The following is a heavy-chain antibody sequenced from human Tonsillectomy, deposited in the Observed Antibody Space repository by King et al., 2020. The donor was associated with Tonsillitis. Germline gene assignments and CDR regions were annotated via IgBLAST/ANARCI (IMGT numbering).Heavy chain of an antibody. J-gene: IGHJ5*02. CDR2: INPHRCVT. CDR1: GYDFTGDY. D-gene: IGHD1-7*01. Sequence: VQLVESGPEVKMPGASVKVSCTASGYDFTGDYMHWLRQAPGQGLEWMGWINPHRCVTKYAQNFSDRVTMTRDTSISAAYMELSSLMSDDTAVYYCARDPRTTRIRGTMGWFDPWGQGTLVTVSS. V-gene: IGHV1-2*02. CDR3: ARDPRTTRIRGTMGWFDP.